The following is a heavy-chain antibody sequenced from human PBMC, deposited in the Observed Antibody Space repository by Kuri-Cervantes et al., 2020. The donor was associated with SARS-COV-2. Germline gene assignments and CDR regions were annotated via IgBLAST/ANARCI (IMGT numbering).Heavy chain of an antibody. V-gene: IGHV4-4*02. CDR1: GVSISSSNW. Sequence: SETLSLTCAVSGVSISSSNWWSWIREPPEKGLEWIGEINHSGSTNYNPSLKSRVTMSVDTSKNQFSLKLSSVTAADTAVYYCARHRWFDPWGQGTLVIVSS. D-gene: IGHD1-14*01. CDR3: ARHRWFDP. J-gene: IGHJ5*02. CDR2: INHSGST.